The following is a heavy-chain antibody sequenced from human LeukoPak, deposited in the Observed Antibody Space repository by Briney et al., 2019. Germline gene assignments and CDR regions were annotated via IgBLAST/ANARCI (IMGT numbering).Heavy chain of an antibody. CDR1: GFTFSTYF. D-gene: IGHD6-19*01. Sequence: PGGSLRLSCSASGFTFSTYFMHWVRQAPGKGLECVSAITGSGGSTYYADSVKGRFTISRDNSKNTLYLQMSSLRAEDTAVYYCAGTPVARDHDAFDLWGQGTMVTVSS. CDR2: ITGSGGST. J-gene: IGHJ3*01. V-gene: IGHV3-64D*06. CDR3: AGTPVARDHDAFDL.